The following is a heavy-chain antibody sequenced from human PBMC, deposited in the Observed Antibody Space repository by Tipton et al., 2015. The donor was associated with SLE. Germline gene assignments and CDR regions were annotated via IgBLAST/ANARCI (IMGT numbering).Heavy chain of an antibody. D-gene: IGHD1-26*01. V-gene: IGHV4-61*09. CDR3: ASVMTWGTGSSAFDY. CDR1: GGSISSGSYY. CDR2: IYTSGST. Sequence: TLSLTCIVSGGSISSGSYYWSWIRQPAGKGLEWIGHIYTSGSTNYNPSLKSRVTISLDTSKNQFSLKLSSVTAADTAVYYCASVMTWGTGSSAFDYWGQGTLVTVSS. J-gene: IGHJ4*02.